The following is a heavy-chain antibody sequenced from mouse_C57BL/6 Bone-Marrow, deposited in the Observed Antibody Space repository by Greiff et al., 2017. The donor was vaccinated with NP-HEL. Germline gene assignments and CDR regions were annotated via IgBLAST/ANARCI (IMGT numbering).Heavy chain of an antibody. D-gene: IGHD2-2*01. Sequence: QVQLQQPGAELVKPGASVKLSCKASGYTFTSYWMQWVKQRPGQGLEWIGEIAPYDSYTNYNQKLQGKATLTVDTSSSTAYMQLSSLTSEDSAVYYCARAEVTTGYYYAMDYWGQGTSVTVSS. CDR3: ARAEVTTGYYYAMDY. J-gene: IGHJ4*01. CDR1: GYTFTSYW. V-gene: IGHV1-50*01. CDR2: IAPYDSYT.